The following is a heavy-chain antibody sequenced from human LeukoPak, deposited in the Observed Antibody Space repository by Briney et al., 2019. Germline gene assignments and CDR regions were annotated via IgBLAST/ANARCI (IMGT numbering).Heavy chain of an antibody. D-gene: IGHD6-13*01. V-gene: IGHV5-51*01. J-gene: IGHJ6*03. CDR3: ARSNLPSSSWYREGYYYYMDV. Sequence: GESLKISCKGSGYSFTSYWIGWVRQMPGKGLEWMGIIYPGDSDTRYSPSFQGQVTISADKSIGTAYLQWSSLKASDTAMYYCARSNLPSSSWYREGYYYYMDVWGKGTTVTVSS. CDR1: GYSFTSYW. CDR2: IYPGDSDT.